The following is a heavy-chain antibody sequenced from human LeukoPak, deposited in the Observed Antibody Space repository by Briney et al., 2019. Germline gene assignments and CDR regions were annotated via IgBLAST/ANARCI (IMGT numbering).Heavy chain of an antibody. Sequence: SETLSLTCTVSGASVNSGSSYWSWIRQPPGKGLEWIGYIYYSGITNYNPSLKSRVTMSVDTSKNQFSLKLSSVTAADTAVYYCARGKGYFDYWGQGTLVTVSS. V-gene: IGHV4-61*01. CDR1: GASVNSGSSY. CDR2: IYYSGIT. CDR3: ARGKGYFDY. J-gene: IGHJ4*02.